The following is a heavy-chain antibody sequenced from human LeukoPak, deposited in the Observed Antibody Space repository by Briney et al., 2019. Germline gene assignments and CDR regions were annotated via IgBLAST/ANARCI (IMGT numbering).Heavy chain of an antibody. CDR2: VNFIDGA. V-gene: IGHV4-39*07. J-gene: IGHJ5*02. CDR3: ARLPGIAVAGTNWFDP. CDR1: GDSITSSVYY. D-gene: IGHD6-19*01. Sequence: SETLSLTCTVSGDSITSSVYYWGWIRQPPGKGLEWIGSVNFIDGAYYNSSLKSRVTISVDTSKNQFSLKLSSVTAADTAVYYCARLPGIAVAGTNWFDPWGQGTLVTVSS.